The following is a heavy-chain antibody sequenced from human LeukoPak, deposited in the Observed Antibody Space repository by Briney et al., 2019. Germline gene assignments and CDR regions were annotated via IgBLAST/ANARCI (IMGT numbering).Heavy chain of an antibody. J-gene: IGHJ4*02. CDR1: GFSFSSHA. CDR3: ARDSY. Sequence: GGSLRLSCATSGFSFSSHAMTWVRQAPGKGLEWLSAISISGDDTYYADSVKGRFTISRDNSKNTLYLQMNSLRAEDTAVYYCARDSYWGQGTLVTVSS. V-gene: IGHV3-23*01. CDR2: ISISGDDT.